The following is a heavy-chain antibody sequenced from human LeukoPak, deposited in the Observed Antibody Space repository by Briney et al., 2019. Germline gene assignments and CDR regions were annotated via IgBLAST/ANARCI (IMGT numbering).Heavy chain of an antibody. V-gene: IGHV1-24*01. CDR2: FDPEDGET. D-gene: IGHD6-19*01. CDR1: GYTLTELS. CDR3: ATAPIGAVAGTFFDY. Sequence: ASVKVSCKVSGYTLTELSMHWVRQAPGKGLEWMGGFDPEDGETIYAQKFQGRVTVTEDTSTDTAYMELSSLRSEDTAVYYCATAPIGAVAGTFFDYWGQGTLVTVSS. J-gene: IGHJ4*02.